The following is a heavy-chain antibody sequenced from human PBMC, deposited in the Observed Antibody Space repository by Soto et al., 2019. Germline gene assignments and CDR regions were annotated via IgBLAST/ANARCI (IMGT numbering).Heavy chain of an antibody. Sequence: QVQLVESGGGVVQPGRSLRLSCAASGFTFSSYGMHWVRQAPGKGLEWVAVISYDGSNKYYADSVKGRFTISRDNSRNTVSLQMNSLRVEDTAVYYCARWGDNKVFDYWGQGTLVSVSS. J-gene: IGHJ4*02. V-gene: IGHV3-30*03. CDR3: ARWGDNKVFDY. D-gene: IGHD3-10*01. CDR2: ISYDGSNK. CDR1: GFTFSSYG.